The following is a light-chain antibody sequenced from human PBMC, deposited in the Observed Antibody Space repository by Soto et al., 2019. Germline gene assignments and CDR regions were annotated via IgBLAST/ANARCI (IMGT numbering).Light chain of an antibody. CDR2: GAS. V-gene: IGKV3-20*01. Sequence: EILLTQSPGTLSLSPWARATLSCRSSQSVSSSYLAWYQQKPGQAPRLLIYGASSRATGITDRFSGSGSGTDFTITISRLEPEDFAVYYCQQYGSSPQTVGQGTKVDIK. J-gene: IGKJ1*01. CDR3: QQYGSSPQT. CDR1: QSVSSSY.